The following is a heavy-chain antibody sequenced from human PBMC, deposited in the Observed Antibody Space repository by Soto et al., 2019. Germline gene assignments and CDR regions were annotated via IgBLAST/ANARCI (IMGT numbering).Heavy chain of an antibody. CDR2: ISSSSSTI. Sequence: PGGSLRLSCAASGFTFGPFWMHWVRQAPGKGLEWVSYISSSSSTIYYADSVKGRFTISRDNAKNSLYLQMNSLRDEDTAVYYCARDGDYVTTNDAFDIWGQGTMVTVSS. CDR3: ARDGDYVTTNDAFDI. J-gene: IGHJ3*02. V-gene: IGHV3-48*02. CDR1: GFTFGPFW. D-gene: IGHD3-16*01.